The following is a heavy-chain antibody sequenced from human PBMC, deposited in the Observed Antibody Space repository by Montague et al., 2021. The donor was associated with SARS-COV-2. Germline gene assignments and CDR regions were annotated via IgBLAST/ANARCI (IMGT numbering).Heavy chain of an antibody. D-gene: IGHD6-19*01. J-gene: IGHJ4*02. CDR3: ARDFVAAVPGRFDS. CDR1: GGFISSGNW. V-gene: IGHV4/OR15-8*02. CDR2: IFHSGAA. Sequence: SETLSLTCAVSGGFISSGNWWSWVRQPPGKGLEWIGEIFHSGAASYNPSLKSRLTISMDKSKNEFSLKLNSVTAADTAMYYCARDFVAAVPGRFDSWGQGVLVTVSS.